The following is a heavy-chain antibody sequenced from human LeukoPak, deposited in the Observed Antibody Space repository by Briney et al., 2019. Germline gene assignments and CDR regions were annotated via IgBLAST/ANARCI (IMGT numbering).Heavy chain of an antibody. D-gene: IGHD5-12*01. V-gene: IGHV3-21*04. CDR3: AKDTGLPF. CDR2: ISSTSSYK. CDR1: GFTFSTYS. J-gene: IGHJ4*02. Sequence: GGSLRLSCAASGFTFSTYSMNWVRQAPGKGLEWVSSISSTSSYKYYADSVKGRFTISRDNAKNSLYLQMNSLRAEDTALYYCAKDTGLPFWGQGTLVTVSS.